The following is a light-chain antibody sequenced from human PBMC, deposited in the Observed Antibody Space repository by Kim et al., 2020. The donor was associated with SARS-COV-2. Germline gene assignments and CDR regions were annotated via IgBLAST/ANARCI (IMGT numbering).Light chain of an antibody. CDR1: QSINSH. V-gene: IGKV1-5*03. CDR2: RAS. Sequence: GDRVTVPCRASQSINSHLAWYQQSPGKAPKLLIYRASLLQAGVPSRFSGSGSGTEFTLTISSLQPDDFATYYCQQYDLYSTFVQGTKMGIK. CDR3: QQYDLYST. J-gene: IGKJ1*01.